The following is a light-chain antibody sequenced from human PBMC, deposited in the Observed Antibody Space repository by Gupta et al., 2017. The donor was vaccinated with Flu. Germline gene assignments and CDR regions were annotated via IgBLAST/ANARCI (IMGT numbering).Light chain of an antibody. J-gene: IGLJ3*02. V-gene: IGLV1-47*01. CDR1: LSNSGKKY. Sequence: QSLVTQPLSASATPAQMVTISCSGALSNSGKKYVYWYQQLPGSAPKLLICRNDWRPSGVPDRLSGSKSDTSATLAISGLRSEDEADYYCSARDYSLSGPVFGGGTKLTV. CDR2: RND. CDR3: SARDYSLSGPV.